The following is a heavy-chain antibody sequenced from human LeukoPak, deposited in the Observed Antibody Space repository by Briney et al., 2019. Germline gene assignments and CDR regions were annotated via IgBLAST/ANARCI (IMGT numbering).Heavy chain of an antibody. J-gene: IGHJ4*02. CDR2: IYYSGSN. CDR1: SGSISLYY. CDR3: ARSRRYSGYDWTFDY. D-gene: IGHD5-12*01. V-gene: IGHV4-39*07. Sequence: SETLSLTCTVSSGSISLYYLSWIRQPPGKGLEWIASIYYSGSNYYNPSLKSRVTISVDTSKNQFSLELSSVTAADTAVYYCARSRRYSGYDWTFDYWGQGTLVTVSS.